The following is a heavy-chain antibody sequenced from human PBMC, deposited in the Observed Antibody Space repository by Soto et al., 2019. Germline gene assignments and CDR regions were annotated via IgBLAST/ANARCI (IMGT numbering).Heavy chain of an antibody. CDR3: ARRVVVTSVRDIAYYYYGLDV. CDR2: IIPMFDST. CDR1: GGTFSSYP. V-gene: IGHV1-69*13. J-gene: IGHJ6*02. D-gene: IGHD2-21*02. Sequence: SVEVSCKAFGGTFSSYPICWVRQAPGQGLEWMGGIIPMFDSTNYAQKFQGRVTITADESTSTAFMELGSLRSEDTAVYYCARRVVVTSVRDIAYYYYGLDVWGQGTTVTVSS.